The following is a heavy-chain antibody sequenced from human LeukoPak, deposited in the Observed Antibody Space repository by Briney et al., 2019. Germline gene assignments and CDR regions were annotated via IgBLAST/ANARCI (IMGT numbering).Heavy chain of an antibody. Sequence: PGGSLRLSCAASGFTFSSYSMNWVRQAPGKGLEWVSSISSSSSYIYYADSVKGRFTISRDNAKNSLYLQMNSLRAEDTAVYYCARGSSSSSGLPYHCGQGTLVTVSS. CDR3: ARGSSSSSGLPYH. D-gene: IGHD6-6*01. V-gene: IGHV3-21*01. CDR1: GFTFSSYS. J-gene: IGHJ5*02. CDR2: ISSSSSYI.